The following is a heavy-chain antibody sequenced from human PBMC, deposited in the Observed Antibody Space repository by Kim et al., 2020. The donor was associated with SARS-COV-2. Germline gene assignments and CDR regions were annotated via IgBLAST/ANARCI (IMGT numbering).Heavy chain of an antibody. CDR2: IYYSGST. CDR1: GGSISSYY. V-gene: IGHV4-59*08. D-gene: IGHD3-10*01. J-gene: IGHJ5*02. Sequence: SETLSLTCTVSGGSISSYYWSWIRQPPGKGLEWIGYIYYSGSTNYNPSLKSRVTISVDTSKNQFSLKLSSVTAADTAVYYCARHSFDSITMVRGATLGWFDPWGQGTLVTVSS. CDR3: ARHSFDSITMVRGATLGWFDP.